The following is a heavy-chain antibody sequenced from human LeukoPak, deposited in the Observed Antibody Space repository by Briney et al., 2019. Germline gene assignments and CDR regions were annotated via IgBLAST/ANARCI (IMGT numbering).Heavy chain of an antibody. CDR2: ISAYNGNT. Sequence: ASVKVSCKASGYTFTGYYMHWVRQAPGQGLEWMGWISAYNGNTNYAQKLQGRVTMTTDTSTSTAYMELRSLRSDDTAVYYCARVPTKVMVRGGVDYWGQGTLVTVSS. V-gene: IGHV1-18*04. D-gene: IGHD3-10*01. CDR3: ARVPTKVMVRGGVDY. J-gene: IGHJ4*02. CDR1: GYTFTGYY.